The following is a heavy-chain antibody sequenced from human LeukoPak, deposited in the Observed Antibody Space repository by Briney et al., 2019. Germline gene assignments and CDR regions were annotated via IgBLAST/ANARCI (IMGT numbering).Heavy chain of an antibody. CDR3: ARRRTTGTTGYFDY. CDR2: ISTGGST. J-gene: IGHJ4*02. CDR1: RGSISTYY. Sequence: SETLSLTCTISRGSISTYYWSWIRQPPGKGLEWIGYISTGGSTTYNHSLKSRVTISVDTSKNQFSLNLSSVTAADTAVYYCARRRTTGTTGYFDYWGQGTLVTVSS. D-gene: IGHD1-1*01. V-gene: IGHV4-4*09.